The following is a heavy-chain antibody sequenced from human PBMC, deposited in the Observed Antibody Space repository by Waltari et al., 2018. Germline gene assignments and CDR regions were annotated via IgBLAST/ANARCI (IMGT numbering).Heavy chain of an antibody. D-gene: IGHD1-26*01. CDR2: VHYGGGT. V-gene: IGHV4-59*01. CDR3: ARGTAYYRPADVFEF. CDR1: GGSINNYY. J-gene: IGHJ3*01. Sequence: QVQLHESGPGLVKHSETLSLTCGVSGGSINNYYWSWIRQTPGKGLEWIGYVHYGGGTNYNPSRGGRVTISRDTSRNQFSLRLQSVTAADTAVYYCARGTAYYRPADVFEFWGQGTTVIVSS.